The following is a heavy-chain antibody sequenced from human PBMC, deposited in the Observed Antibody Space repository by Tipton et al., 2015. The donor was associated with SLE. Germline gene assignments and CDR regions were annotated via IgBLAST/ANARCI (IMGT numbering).Heavy chain of an antibody. V-gene: IGHV4-30-2*01. CDR2: IYHSGST. CDR3: ARDFRYDFWSGYYDY. J-gene: IGHJ4*02. D-gene: IGHD3-3*01. CDR1: GGSISSGGYS. Sequence: LRLSCAVSGGSISSGGYSWSWIRQPPGKGLEWIGYIYHSGSTYYNPSHKSRVTISVDRSKNQFSLKLSSVTAADTAVYYCARDFRYDFWSGYYDYWGQGTLVTVSS.